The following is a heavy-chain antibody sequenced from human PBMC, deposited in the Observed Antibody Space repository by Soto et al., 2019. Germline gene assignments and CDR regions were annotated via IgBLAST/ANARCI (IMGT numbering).Heavy chain of an antibody. V-gene: IGHV4-59*12. J-gene: IGHJ4*02. CDR2: FYYTGSI. D-gene: IGHD3-22*01. Sequence: SETLSLTCTVSGGSISSYYWSWIRQPPGKGLEWIGYFYYTGSIKYNPSLNSRVTIFIDASKNQFSLRLSSVTAADTAVYYCARSMFYSDGINYSPFEYWGQGTLVTVSS. CDR3: ARSMFYSDGINYSPFEY. CDR1: GGSISSYY.